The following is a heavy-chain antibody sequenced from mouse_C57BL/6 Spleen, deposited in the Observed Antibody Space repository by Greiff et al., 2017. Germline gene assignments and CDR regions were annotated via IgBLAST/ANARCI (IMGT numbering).Heavy chain of an antibody. D-gene: IGHD1-1*01. CDR2: IYPGSGST. Sequence: QVQLQKPGAELVKPGASVKMSCKASGYTFTSYWITWVKQRPGQGLEWIGDIYPGSGSTNYNEKFKSKATLTVDTSSSTAYMQLSSLTSEDSAVYYCARYYGSSLYYAMDYWGQGTSVTVSS. CDR3: ARYYGSSLYYAMDY. CDR1: GYTFTSYW. V-gene: IGHV1-55*01. J-gene: IGHJ4*01.